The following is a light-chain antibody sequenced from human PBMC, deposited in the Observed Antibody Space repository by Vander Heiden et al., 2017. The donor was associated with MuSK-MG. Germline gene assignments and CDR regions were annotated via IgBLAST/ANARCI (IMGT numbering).Light chain of an antibody. CDR1: SSDVGSYNL. CDR3: CSYAGSSTWV. CDR2: EVS. J-gene: IGLJ3*02. Sequence: QSALPPPASVSGSPGQSITISCTGTSSDVGSYNLVSWYQQHQGKPPKLMIYEVSKRPAGVSNRFSGSKAGNTASLTISGLQAEDEADYYCCSYAGSSTWVFGGGTKLTVL. V-gene: IGLV2-23*02.